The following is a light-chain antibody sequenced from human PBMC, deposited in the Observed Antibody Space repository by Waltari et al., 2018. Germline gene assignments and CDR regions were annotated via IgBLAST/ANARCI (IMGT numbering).Light chain of an antibody. J-gene: IGKJ1*01. Sequence: EIVMTQSQATLSVSPGERATISCRASQSVSSNLAWYQQKPGQAPRLLIYGASTRATGIPARFSGSGSGTEFTLTISSLQSEDFAVYYCQQYNNWLWTFGQGTKVEIK. CDR1: QSVSSN. CDR3: QQYNNWLWT. CDR2: GAS. V-gene: IGKV3-15*01.